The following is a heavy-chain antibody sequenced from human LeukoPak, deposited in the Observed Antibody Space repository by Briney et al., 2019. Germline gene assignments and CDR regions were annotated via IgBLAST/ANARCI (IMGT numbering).Heavy chain of an antibody. J-gene: IGHJ4*02. V-gene: IGHV4-34*08. CDR3: ANADYGDYPGDDY. D-gene: IGHD4-17*01. CDR1: GFTFSSYA. CDR2: INHKGSA. Sequence: GSLRLSCAASGFTFSSYAMSWVRQAPGKGLEWIGEINHKGSATYNPSLKSRVTISVDTPNNQFSLKLSSVTAADTAVYYCANADYGDYPGDDYWGQGTLVTVSS.